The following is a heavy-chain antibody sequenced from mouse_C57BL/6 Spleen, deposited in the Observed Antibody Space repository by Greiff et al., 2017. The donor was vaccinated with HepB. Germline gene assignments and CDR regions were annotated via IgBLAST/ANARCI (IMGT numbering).Heavy chain of an antibody. CDR2: IYPGDGDT. J-gene: IGHJ2*01. Sequence: VQLQQSGPELVKPGASVKISCKASGYAFSSSWMNWVKQRPGKGLEWIGRIYPGDGDTNYNGKFKGKATLTADKSSSTAYMQLSSLPSEDSAVYFCARDTGGYVVYWGQGTTLTVSS. D-gene: IGHD2-14*01. CDR3: ARDTGGYVVY. V-gene: IGHV1-82*01. CDR1: GYAFSSSW.